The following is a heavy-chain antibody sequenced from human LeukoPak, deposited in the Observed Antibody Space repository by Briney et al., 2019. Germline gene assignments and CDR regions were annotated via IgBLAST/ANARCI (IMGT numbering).Heavy chain of an antibody. J-gene: IGHJ4*02. Sequence: SETLSLTCAVYGGSFSSYYWSWIRQPPGKGLEWIGYIYYSGSTNYNPSLKSRVTISVDTSKNQFSLKLSSVTAADTAVYYCARLRGYSGYDLWGAYFDYWGQGTLVTVSS. D-gene: IGHD5-12*01. CDR3: ARLRGYSGYDLWGAYFDY. V-gene: IGHV4-59*01. CDR1: GGSFSSYY. CDR2: IYYSGST.